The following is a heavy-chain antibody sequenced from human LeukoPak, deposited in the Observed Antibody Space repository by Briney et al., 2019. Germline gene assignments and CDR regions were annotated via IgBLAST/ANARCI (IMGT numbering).Heavy chain of an antibody. J-gene: IGHJ4*02. CDR2: IYYSGST. Sequence: SETLSLTCTVSGGSISSYYWSWIRQPPGKGLEWIGYIYYSGSTNYNPSLKSRVTISVATSKNQFSLKLSSVTAADTAVYYCARVYFDWLSIDYWGQGTLVTVSS. D-gene: IGHD3-9*01. CDR3: ARVYFDWLSIDY. V-gene: IGHV4-59*01. CDR1: GGSISSYY.